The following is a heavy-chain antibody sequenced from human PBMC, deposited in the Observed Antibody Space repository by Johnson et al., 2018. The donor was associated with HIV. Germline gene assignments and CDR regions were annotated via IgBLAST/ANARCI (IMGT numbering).Heavy chain of an antibody. CDR3: ARVKGSIIFGEVRPHGAFDI. CDR1: GFSFSSYA. J-gene: IGHJ3*02. V-gene: IGHV3-30*04. D-gene: IGHD3-3*01. Sequence: QVQLVESGGGVVQPGRSLGLSCAASGFSFSSYAMHWVRQAPGKGLEWVASLSYDGSTKDYADSVKGRFTISRDISKNLLYLQMNSLRTEDTAVYYCARVKGSIIFGEVRPHGAFDIWGQGTMVTVSS. CDR2: LSYDGSTK.